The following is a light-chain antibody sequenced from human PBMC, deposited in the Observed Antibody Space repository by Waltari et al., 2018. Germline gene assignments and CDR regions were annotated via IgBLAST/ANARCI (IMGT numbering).Light chain of an antibody. CDR1: QSVSSRH. V-gene: IGKV3-20*01. Sequence: EIELTQSPGTLSLSPGERATLSCRASQSVSSRHLAWYQHGPGQAPRLLIIAASTRATGIPDRFSGSGSGTDFTLTISRLEPEDFVVYYCQHYATSPEMYTFGQGTKLEIK. CDR2: AAS. CDR3: QHYATSPEMYT. J-gene: IGKJ2*01.